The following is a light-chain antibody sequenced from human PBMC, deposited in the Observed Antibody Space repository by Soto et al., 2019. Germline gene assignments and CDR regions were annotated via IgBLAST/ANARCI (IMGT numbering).Light chain of an antibody. CDR1: SSDVGGYNY. Sequence: QSALTQPASVSGSPGQSITISCTGTSSDVGGYNYVSWYQQHPDKAPKLMIYDVSNRPSGVSNRFSGSKSGNTASLTISGLQAEDEADYYCSSFTSGNNVVFGGGTKLTVL. V-gene: IGLV2-14*03. CDR3: SSFTSGNNVV. J-gene: IGLJ2*01. CDR2: DVS.